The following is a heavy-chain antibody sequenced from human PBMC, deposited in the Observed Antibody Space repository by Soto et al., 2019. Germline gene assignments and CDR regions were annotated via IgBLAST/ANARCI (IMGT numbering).Heavy chain of an antibody. Sequence: EVQLVQCGAEVKEPGESLKISCKVSGYSFTTYWIGWVRQMPGKGLEWMGTLYPGDSDTRYSPSFQGQVTISADKSISTADLQWSRLEASDTAMYYCARQGNGGEGFDFWGQGTLVTVSS. V-gene: IGHV5-51*01. D-gene: IGHD3-10*01. CDR1: GYSFTTYW. J-gene: IGHJ4*02. CDR3: ARQGNGGEGFDF. CDR2: LYPGDSDT.